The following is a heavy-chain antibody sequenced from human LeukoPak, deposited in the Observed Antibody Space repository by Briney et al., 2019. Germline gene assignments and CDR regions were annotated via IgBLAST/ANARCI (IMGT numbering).Heavy chain of an antibody. V-gene: IGHV3-21*04. D-gene: IGHD2-15*01. CDR3: ARGPQHCSGGSCYSGDY. CDR1: GFTFSSYS. Sequence: PGGSLRLSCAASGFTFSSYSMNWVRQAPGKGLEWVSSISSSSSYIYYADSVKGRFTISRDNAKNSLYLQMNSLRAEDTAVYYCARGPQHCSGGSCYSGDYWGQGTLVTVSS. CDR2: ISSSSSYI. J-gene: IGHJ4*02.